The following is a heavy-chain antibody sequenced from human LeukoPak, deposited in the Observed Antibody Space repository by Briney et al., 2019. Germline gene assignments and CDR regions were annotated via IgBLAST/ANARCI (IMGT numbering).Heavy chain of an antibody. CDR3: ARDWRGDSGTHTIDY. Sequence: ASVKVSCKASGYTFTIYGISWVRQAPGQGLEWMGWISSYNGNTNYAQKLQGRVTMTTDTSTSTAYMELTSLRSDDTAVYYCARDWRGDSGTHTIDYGGQGTLVTVSS. CDR1: GYTFTIYG. D-gene: IGHD3-10*01. J-gene: IGHJ4*02. CDR2: ISSYNGNT. V-gene: IGHV1-18*04.